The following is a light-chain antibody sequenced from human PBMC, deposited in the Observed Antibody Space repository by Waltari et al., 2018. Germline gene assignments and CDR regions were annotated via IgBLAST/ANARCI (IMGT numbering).Light chain of an antibody. CDR2: GVS. Sequence: QSALTQPASVSGSPGQSITISCTGTSSDVGGYNFFSRYQQTPGKAPKLMIYGVSNRPSGVSSRFSGSKSGNTASLTISGLQAEDEADYYCNSYTSSYTYVFGTGTKVTVL. CDR1: SSDVGGYNF. CDR3: NSYTSSYTYV. V-gene: IGLV2-14*03. J-gene: IGLJ1*01.